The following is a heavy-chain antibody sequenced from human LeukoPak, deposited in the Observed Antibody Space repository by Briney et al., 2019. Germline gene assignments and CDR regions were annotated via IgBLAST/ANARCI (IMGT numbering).Heavy chain of an antibody. CDR3: TRVAGVGATVLDY. D-gene: IGHD1-26*01. CDR1: GYTFSSHA. Sequence: ASVKVSFTASGYTFSSHAMHWVRQAPGQRLEWMGWINGGNGNTKYSQKFQGRVTITRDTFATIVYMELSSLRSEDTAVYYCTRVAGVGATVLDYWGQGTLVTVSS. V-gene: IGHV1-3*01. J-gene: IGHJ4*02. CDR2: INGGNGNT.